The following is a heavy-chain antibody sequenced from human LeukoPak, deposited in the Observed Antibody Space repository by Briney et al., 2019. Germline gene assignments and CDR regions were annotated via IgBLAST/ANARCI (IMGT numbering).Heavy chain of an antibody. V-gene: IGHV3-7*03. CDR3: ARDAKWFDP. CDR2: IKEDGSEK. CDR1: GFSFSDSY. Sequence: PGGSLRLSCAASGFSFSDSYMSWVRQAPGKGLEWVANIKEDGSEKNCVDSVKGRFTISRDNAKNSLYLQMNSLRAEDTAVYYCARDAKWFDPWGQGTLVTVSS. J-gene: IGHJ5*02.